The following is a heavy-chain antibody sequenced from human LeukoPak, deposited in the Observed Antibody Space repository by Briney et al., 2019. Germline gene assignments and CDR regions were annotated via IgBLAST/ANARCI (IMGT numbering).Heavy chain of an antibody. D-gene: IGHD5-12*01. J-gene: IGHJ4*02. CDR2: IKPDGSEK. Sequence: GGSLRLSCAASGFTFSSYSMNWVRQAPGKGLECVANIKPDGSEKHYVDSLDGRFTISRDNAKKSLFLEMNSLRDEDTAMYHCARVYSGCDYWGQGTLVTVSS. CDR1: GFTFSSYS. V-gene: IGHV3-7*04. CDR3: ARVYSGCDY.